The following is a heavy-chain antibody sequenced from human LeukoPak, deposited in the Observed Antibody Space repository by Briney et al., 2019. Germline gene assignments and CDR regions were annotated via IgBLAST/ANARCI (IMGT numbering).Heavy chain of an antibody. CDR2: ISAYNGNT. J-gene: IGHJ3*02. V-gene: IGHV1-18*04. CDR3: ARNGHYSGSYYGNAFDI. CDR1: GYTFTGYY. D-gene: IGHD1-26*01. Sequence: ASVKVSCKASGYTFTGYYMHWVRQAPGQGLEWMGWISAYNGNTDYAQKLQGRVTMTTDTSTSTAYMELRSLRSDDTAVYYCARNGHYSGSYYGNAFDIWGQGTMVTVSS.